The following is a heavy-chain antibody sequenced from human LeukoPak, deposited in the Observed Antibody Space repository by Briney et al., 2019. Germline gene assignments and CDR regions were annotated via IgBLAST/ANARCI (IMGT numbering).Heavy chain of an antibody. D-gene: IGHD6-19*01. J-gene: IGHJ3*02. CDR3: AKRAVAGIIDAFDI. CDR2: ISSSSSYI. Sequence: GGSLRLSCAASGFTFSSYSMNWVRQAPGKGLEWVSSISSSSSYIYYADSVKGRFTISRDNAKNSLYLQMNSLRAEDTAVYYCAKRAVAGIIDAFDIWGRGTMVTVSS. CDR1: GFTFSSYS. V-gene: IGHV3-21*01.